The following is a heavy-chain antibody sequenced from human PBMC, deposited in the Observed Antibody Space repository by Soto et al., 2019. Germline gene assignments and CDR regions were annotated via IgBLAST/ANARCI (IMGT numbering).Heavy chain of an antibody. CDR2: ISGSGGST. J-gene: IGHJ4*02. Sequence: GGSLRLSCAASGFTFSSYAMSWVRQAPGKGLEWVSAISGSGGSTYYADSVKGRFTISRDNSKNTLYLQMNSLRAEDTAVYYCAKFDALIGYCSSTSCRGRNRNRPFDYWGQGTLVTVSS. CDR3: AKFDALIGYCSSTSCRGRNRNRPFDY. D-gene: IGHD2-2*01. CDR1: GFTFSSYA. V-gene: IGHV3-23*01.